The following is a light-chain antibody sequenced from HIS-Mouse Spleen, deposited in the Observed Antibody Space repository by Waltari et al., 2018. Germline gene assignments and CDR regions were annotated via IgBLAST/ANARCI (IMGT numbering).Light chain of an antibody. Sequence: SYELTQPPSVSVSPGQTARITCSGDALPKQYAYWYQQKPGQAPVLVIYKDSGRPSGCPERFSGSSSGTTVTLTISGVQAEDEADYYCQSADSSGTYSVVFGGGTKLTVL. CDR3: QSADSSGTYSVV. CDR2: KDS. J-gene: IGLJ2*01. V-gene: IGLV3-25*03. CDR1: ALPKQY.